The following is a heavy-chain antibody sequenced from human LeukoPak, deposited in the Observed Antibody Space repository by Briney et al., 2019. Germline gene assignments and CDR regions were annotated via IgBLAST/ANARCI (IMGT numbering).Heavy chain of an antibody. CDR2: MYYIGST. CDR3: ARERRYYDSSGYYYRDAFDI. CDR1: GGSISSGGYD. D-gene: IGHD3-22*01. Sequence: SSETRSLTCTVPGGSISSGGYDWSWIRQHPGKGLEWFGYMYYIGSTYYNPSLKSRVTISVDTSKTQFSLKLSSVTAADTAVYYCARERRYYDSSGYYYRDAFDIWGQGTMVTVSS. V-gene: IGHV4-31*03. J-gene: IGHJ3*02.